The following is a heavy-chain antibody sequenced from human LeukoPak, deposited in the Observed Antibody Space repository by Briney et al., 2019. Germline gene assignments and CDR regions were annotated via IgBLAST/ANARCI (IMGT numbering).Heavy chain of an antibody. CDR1: GFTFSSYS. Sequence: GGSLRLSCAASGFTFSSYSMNWVRQAPGKGLEWVSPISSSSSYIYYADSVKGRFTISRDNAKNSLYLQMNSLRAEDTAVYYCARDRVLPYGSGNAFDIWGQGTMVTVSS. CDR2: ISSSSSYI. D-gene: IGHD3-10*01. V-gene: IGHV3-21*01. CDR3: ARDRVLPYGSGNAFDI. J-gene: IGHJ3*02.